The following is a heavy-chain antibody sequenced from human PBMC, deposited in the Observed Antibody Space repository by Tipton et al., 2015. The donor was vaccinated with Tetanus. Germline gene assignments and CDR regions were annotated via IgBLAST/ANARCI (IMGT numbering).Heavy chain of an antibody. CDR3: AKHIHGWLGYFFDY. D-gene: IGHD6-19*01. J-gene: IGHJ4*02. Sequence: SGFTFSSYAMSWVRQAPGKGLEWVSAISGSGGSTYYADSVKGRFTISRDNSKNTLYLQMNSLRAEDTAVYYCAKHIHGWLGYFFDYWGQGTLVTVSS. CDR1: GFTFSSYA. V-gene: IGHV3-23*01. CDR2: ISGSGGST.